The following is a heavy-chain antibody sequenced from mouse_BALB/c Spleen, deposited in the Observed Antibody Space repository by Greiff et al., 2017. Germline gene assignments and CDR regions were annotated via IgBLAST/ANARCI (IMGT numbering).Heavy chain of an antibody. CDR1: GYSFTGYF. D-gene: IGHD1-1*01. J-gene: IGHJ4*01. CDR3: ARDYGSSYASYAMDY. CDR2: INPYNGDT. Sequence: EVQLQQSGPELVKPGASVKISCKASGYSFTGYFMNWVMQSHGKSLEWIGRINPYNGDTFYNQKFKGKATLTVDKSSSTAHMELRSLASEDSAVYYCARDYGSSYASYAMDYWGQGTSVTVSS. V-gene: IGHV1-20*02.